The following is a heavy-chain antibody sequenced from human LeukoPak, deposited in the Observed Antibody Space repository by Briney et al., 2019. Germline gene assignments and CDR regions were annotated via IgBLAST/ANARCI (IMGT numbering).Heavy chain of an antibody. Sequence: ASVKVSCKASGYTFTGYYMHWVRQAPGQGLEWMGWINPNSGGTNYAQKFQGRVTMTRDTSISTAYMELSRLRSDDTAVYYCARDYYYGSGSYYPNWFGPWGQGTLVTVSS. CDR3: ARDYYYGSGSYYPNWFGP. CDR2: INPNSGGT. V-gene: IGHV1-2*02. CDR1: GYTFTGYY. J-gene: IGHJ5*02. D-gene: IGHD3-10*01.